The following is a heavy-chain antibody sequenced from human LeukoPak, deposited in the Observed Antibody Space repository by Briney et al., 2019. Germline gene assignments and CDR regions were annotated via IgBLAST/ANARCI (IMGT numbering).Heavy chain of an antibody. CDR3: AREKIDYDYVWGSYRQIYYFDY. V-gene: IGHV4-34*01. D-gene: IGHD3-16*02. CDR2: INHSGST. CDR1: GGSFSGYY. Sequence: PSETLSLTCAVYGGSFSGYYWTWIRQPPGKGLEWIGEINHSGSTNYNPSLKSRVTISVDTSKNQFSLKLSSVTAADTAVYYCAREKIDYDYVWGSYRQIYYFDYWGQGTLVTVSS. J-gene: IGHJ4*02.